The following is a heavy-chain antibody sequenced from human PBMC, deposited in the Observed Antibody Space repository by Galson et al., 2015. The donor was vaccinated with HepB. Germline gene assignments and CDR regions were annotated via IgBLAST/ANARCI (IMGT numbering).Heavy chain of an antibody. CDR3: ARDLIFQYYDFWSGYNIRDY. D-gene: IGHD3-3*01. CDR2: ISSSSSTI. CDR1: GFTFSSYS. J-gene: IGHJ4*02. Sequence: SLRLSCAASGFTFSSYSMNWVRQAPGKGLEWVSYISSSSSTIYYADSVKGRFTISRDNAKNSLYLQMNSLRAEDTAVYYCARDLIFQYYDFWSGYNIRDYWGQGTLVTVSS. V-gene: IGHV3-48*01.